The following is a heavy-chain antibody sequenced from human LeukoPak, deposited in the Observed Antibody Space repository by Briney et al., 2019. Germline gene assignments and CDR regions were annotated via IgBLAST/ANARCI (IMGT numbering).Heavy chain of an antibody. CDR2: INHSGST. J-gene: IGHJ4*02. CDR3: ARGRYLTTTGGAAAGFLDY. D-gene: IGHD6-13*01. CDR1: GASFSGYY. Sequence: TSETLSLTCAVSGASFSGYYWNWIRQFPGKGLEWIGEINHSGSTNYKSSLKGRVTISVDTSQKQFSLRLSSVTAADTAVYYCARGRYLTTTGGAAAGFLDYWGQGSPVTVST. V-gene: IGHV4-34*01.